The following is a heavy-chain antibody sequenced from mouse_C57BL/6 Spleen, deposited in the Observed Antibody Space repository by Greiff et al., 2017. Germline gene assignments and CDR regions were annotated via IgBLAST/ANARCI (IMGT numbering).Heavy chain of an antibody. CDR3: ARRRFSGSYWYFDV. V-gene: IGHV1-26*01. D-gene: IGHD6-2*01. CDR2: INPNNGGT. J-gene: IGHJ1*03. Sequence: EVQLQQSGPELVKPGASVKISCKASGYTFTDYYMNWVKQSHGKSLEWIGDINPNNGGTSYNQKFKGKATLTVDKSSSTAYMELRSLTSEDSAVYYCARRRFSGSYWYFDVWGTGTTVTVSS. CDR1: GYTFTDYY.